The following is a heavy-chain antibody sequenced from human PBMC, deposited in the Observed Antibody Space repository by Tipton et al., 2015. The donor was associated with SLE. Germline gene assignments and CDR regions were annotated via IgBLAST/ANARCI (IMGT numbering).Heavy chain of an antibody. CDR1: GGSISSSAYY. D-gene: IGHD5-24*01. V-gene: IGHV4-39*07. CDR3: ARQMSPGLSEGLAS. Sequence: TLSLTCTVSGGSISSSAYYWGWIRQPPGKGLEWIGNIHYSGNTYCNPSLKSRVTISLDTSKNQFSLKLSSVTAADTAVYYCARQMSPGLSEGLASWGPGTLVTVSS. J-gene: IGHJ5*01. CDR2: IHYSGNT.